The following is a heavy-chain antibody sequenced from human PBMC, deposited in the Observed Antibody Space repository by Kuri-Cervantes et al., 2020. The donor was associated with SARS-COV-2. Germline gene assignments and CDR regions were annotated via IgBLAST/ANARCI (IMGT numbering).Heavy chain of an antibody. CDR1: GFTFSSYG. Sequence: GGSLRLSCAASGFTFSSYGMHWVRQAPGKGLEWVAVISYDGSNKYCADSVKGRFTISRDNSKDTLYLQMNSLRAEDTAVYYCARGGYCSGGSCYSVYYYYYYGMDVWGQGTTVTVSS. CDR3: ARGGYCSGGSCYSVYYYYYYGMDV. V-gene: IGHV3-30*03. D-gene: IGHD2-15*01. J-gene: IGHJ6*02. CDR2: ISYDGSNK.